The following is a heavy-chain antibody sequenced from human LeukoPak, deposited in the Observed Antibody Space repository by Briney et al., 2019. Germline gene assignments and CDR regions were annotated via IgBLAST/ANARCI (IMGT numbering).Heavy chain of an antibody. J-gene: IGHJ4*02. V-gene: IGHV3-30*02. D-gene: IGHD6-19*01. CDR2: IRYDGSNK. CDR1: GFTFSSYG. CDR3: AKEYSSGWYLVDY. Sequence: PGRSLRLSCAASGFTFSSYGMHWVRQAPGKGLEWVAFIRYDGSNKYYADSVKGRFTISRDNSKNTLYLQMNSLRAEDTAVYYCAKEYSSGWYLVDYWGQGTLVTVSS.